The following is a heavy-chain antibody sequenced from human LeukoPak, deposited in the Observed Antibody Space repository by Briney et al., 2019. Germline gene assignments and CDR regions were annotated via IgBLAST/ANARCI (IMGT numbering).Heavy chain of an antibody. J-gene: IGHJ4*02. CDR3: ARYCSGGSCYGSSPADY. Sequence: GGSLRLSCAASGFTFSSYSMNWVRQAPGKGLEWVSSISSSSSYIYYADSVKGRFTISRDNAKNSLYLQMNSLRAEDTAVYYCARYCSGGSCYGSSPADYWGQGTLVTVSS. CDR1: GFTFSSYS. D-gene: IGHD2-15*01. V-gene: IGHV3-21*01. CDR2: ISSSSSYI.